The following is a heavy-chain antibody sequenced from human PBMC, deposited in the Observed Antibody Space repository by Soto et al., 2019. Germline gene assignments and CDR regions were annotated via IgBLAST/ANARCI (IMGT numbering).Heavy chain of an antibody. D-gene: IGHD3-10*01. Sequence: QVQLVQSGAEVKKPGSSVKVSCSASAGTFDSYTISWVRQVPGQGLEWMGRIIPMLRMANFAQNFQGRVTMNADESTSTAYMVLSSLRSEDTAIYFCATNYGSGSTLFDHWGQGTPVTVTS. CDR2: IIPMLRMA. V-gene: IGHV1-69*02. CDR3: ATNYGSGSTLFDH. J-gene: IGHJ4*02. CDR1: AGTFDSYT.